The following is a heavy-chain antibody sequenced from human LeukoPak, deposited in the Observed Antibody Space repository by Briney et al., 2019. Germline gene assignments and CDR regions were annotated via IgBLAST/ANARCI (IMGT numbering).Heavy chain of an antibody. Sequence: GASVKVSCKASGYTFTGYYMHWVRQAPGQGLEWMGSINPNSGGTNYAQKFQGRVTMTRDTSISTAYMELSRLRSDDTAVYYCARDMYSGSYKPFDYWGQGTLVTVSS. CDR2: INPNSGGT. J-gene: IGHJ4*02. CDR1: GYTFTGYY. V-gene: IGHV1-2*02. D-gene: IGHD1-26*01. CDR3: ARDMYSGSYKPFDY.